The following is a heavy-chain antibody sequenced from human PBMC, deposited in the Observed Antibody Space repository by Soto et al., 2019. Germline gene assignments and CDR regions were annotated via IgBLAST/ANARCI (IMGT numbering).Heavy chain of an antibody. CDR1: GGSISSSSYY. D-gene: IGHD3-16*01. V-gene: IGHV4-39*01. CDR3: ARSVGGYDYIWGSYKTNAGYFDY. Sequence: SETLSLTCTVSGGSISSSSYYWGWIRQPPGKGLEWIGSIYYSGSTYYNPSLKSRVTISVDTSRNKFSLKLSSVTAAEPAWYYCARSVGGYDYIWGSYKTNAGYFDYWGQGTLVTVSS. J-gene: IGHJ4*02. CDR2: IYYSGST.